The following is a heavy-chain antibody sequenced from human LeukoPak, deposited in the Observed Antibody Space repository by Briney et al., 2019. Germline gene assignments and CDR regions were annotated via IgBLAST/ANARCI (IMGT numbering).Heavy chain of an antibody. V-gene: IGHV3-48*03. CDR3: ARASGYRHFYY. D-gene: IGHD3-22*01. CDR1: GFTFSSYE. CDR2: IRSSGSTI. J-gene: IGHJ4*02. Sequence: GGSLRLPCVVSGFTFSSYEVNWVRQAPGKGLEWVSYIRSSGSTIYYADSVKGRFTISRDNAKSSLSLQMNSLRVEDTAAYYCARASGYRHFYYSGQGNLVTVSA.